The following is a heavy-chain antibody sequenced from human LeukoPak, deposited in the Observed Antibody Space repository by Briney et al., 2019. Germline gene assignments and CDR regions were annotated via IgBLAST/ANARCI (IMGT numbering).Heavy chain of an antibody. CDR3: ARVAMVRGVTTTPFDY. J-gene: IGHJ4*02. Sequence: GESLKISCKGSGYSFTSYWIGWGRQMPGKGLEWMGIIYPGDSDTRYSPSFQGQVPTSADKSISTAYLQWSSLKASDTAMYYCARVAMVRGVTTTPFDYWGEGTLVTVSS. CDR2: IYPGDSDT. V-gene: IGHV5-51*01. D-gene: IGHD3-10*01. CDR1: GYSFTSYW.